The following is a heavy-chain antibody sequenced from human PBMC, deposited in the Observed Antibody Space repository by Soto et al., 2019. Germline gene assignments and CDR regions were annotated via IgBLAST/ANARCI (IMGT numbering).Heavy chain of an antibody. Sequence: SQTLSLTCAIFGDSVSSNSAAWNWIRQSPSRGLEWLGRTYYRSKWYNDYAVSVKSRITINPDTSKNQFSLQLNSVTPEDTAVNSLAKNQKNGTSDFASGGQGTGVRVSS. CDR1: GDSVSSNSAA. J-gene: IGHJ4*02. CDR2: TYYRSKWYN. V-gene: IGHV6-1*01. CDR3: AKNQKNGTSDFAS.